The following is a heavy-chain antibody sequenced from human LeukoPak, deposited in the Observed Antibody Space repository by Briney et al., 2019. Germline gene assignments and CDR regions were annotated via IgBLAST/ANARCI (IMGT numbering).Heavy chain of an antibody. V-gene: IGHV3-9*01. CDR3: AKDIDLSSGWYYFDY. CDR1: GFTFDDYA. J-gene: IGHJ4*02. CDR2: ISWNSGSI. Sequence: GGSLRLSCAASGFTFDDYAMHWVRHAPGKGLEWVSGISWNSGSIGYADSVKGRFTISRDNAKNSLYLQMNSLRAEDTALYYCAKDIDLSSGWYYFDYWGQGTLVTVSS. D-gene: IGHD6-19*01.